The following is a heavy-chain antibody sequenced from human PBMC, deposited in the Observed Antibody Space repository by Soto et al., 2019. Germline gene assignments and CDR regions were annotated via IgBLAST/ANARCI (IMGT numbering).Heavy chain of an antibody. CDR2: INAGNGNT. CDR3: AKGGNIAVVVADYGMDV. Sequence: ASVKVSCKASGYSLSNYAMHWARQAPGQRLEWMGWINAGNGNTKYPQKFQDRVTITRDTSASTAYMELSSLRSEDTAVYYCAKGGNIAVVVADYGMDVWGQRTTVTVSS. J-gene: IGHJ6*02. D-gene: IGHD2-15*01. V-gene: IGHV1-3*01. CDR1: GYSLSNYA.